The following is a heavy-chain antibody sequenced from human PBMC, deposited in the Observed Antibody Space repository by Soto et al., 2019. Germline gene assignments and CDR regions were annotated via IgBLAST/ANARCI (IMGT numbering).Heavy chain of an antibody. V-gene: IGHV3-48*01. CDR3: ARQVYSVVTPLDY. Sequence: EVQLVESGGGLVQPGGSQRLSCAASGFTFSNFRMNWVRQAPGKGLEWVSHINPRGSTRTATYYADSVRGRFTISRDDAKNALYLEMNSERGDDTAVYYCARQVYSVVTPLDYWGRGTLVTVSS. CDR2: INPRGSTRTAT. CDR1: GFTFSNFR. J-gene: IGHJ4*02. D-gene: IGHD2-21*02.